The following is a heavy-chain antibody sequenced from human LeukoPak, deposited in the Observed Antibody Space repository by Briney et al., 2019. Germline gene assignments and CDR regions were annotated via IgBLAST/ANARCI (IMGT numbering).Heavy chain of an antibody. CDR3: AVEAVAAAMFDY. V-gene: IGHV3-33*01. D-gene: IGHD6-13*01. CDR1: GFTFSSYG. J-gene: IGHJ4*02. Sequence: GRSLRLSCAASGFTFSSYGMHWVRQAPGKGLEWVAVIWYDGSNKYYADSVKGRFTISRDNSKNTLYLQMNSLRAEDTAVYYCAVEAVAAAMFDYWGQGTLVTVSS. CDR2: IWYDGSNK.